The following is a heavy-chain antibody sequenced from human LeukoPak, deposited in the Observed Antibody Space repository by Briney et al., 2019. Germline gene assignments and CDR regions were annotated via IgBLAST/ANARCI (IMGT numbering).Heavy chain of an antibody. V-gene: IGHV3-23*01. CDR2: ISGSGGST. CDR1: GFAFSSYA. CDR3: ARDDLRNTYYYDSSVV. Sequence: PGGSLRLSCAASGFAFSSYAMSWVRQAPGKGLEWVSAISGSGGSTYYADSVKGRFTISRDNSKNTLYLQMNSLRAEDTAVYYCARDDLRNTYYYDSSVVWGQGTLVTVSS. D-gene: IGHD3-22*01. J-gene: IGHJ4*02.